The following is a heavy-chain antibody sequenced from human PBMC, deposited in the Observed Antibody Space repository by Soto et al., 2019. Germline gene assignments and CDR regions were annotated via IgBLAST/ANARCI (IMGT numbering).Heavy chain of an antibody. CDR1: GFTFSCSA. D-gene: IGHD3-22*01. CDR3: TRNNYDSSTSPGDY. CDR2: IRSKFNSYAT. V-gene: IGHV3-73*01. Sequence: PGGSLRLSCAASGFTFSCSAMHWVRQASGKGLEWVGRIRSKFNSYATAYDVSVKGRFTISRDDSKSMAYLQMNSLKTEDTAVYYCTRNNYDSSTSPGDYWGQGTLVTVSS. J-gene: IGHJ4*02.